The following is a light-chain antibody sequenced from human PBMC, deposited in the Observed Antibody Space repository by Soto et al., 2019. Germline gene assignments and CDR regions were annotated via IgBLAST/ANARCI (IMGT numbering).Light chain of an antibody. CDR2: GAS. V-gene: IGKV3-20*01. J-gene: IGKJ1*01. Sequence: EIVLTQSPGTLSLSPGERATLSCRASQSVSSSYLAWYQQKPGQAPRLLIYGASSRATGIPDRFSGSGSGTDFTLTISRLEPEDLAMYYCQQYGSPVTFGQGTKVDIK. CDR1: QSVSSSY. CDR3: QQYGSPVT.